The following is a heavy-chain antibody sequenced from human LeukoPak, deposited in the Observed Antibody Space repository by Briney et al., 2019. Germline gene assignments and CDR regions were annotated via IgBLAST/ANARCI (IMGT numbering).Heavy chain of an antibody. D-gene: IGHD3-10*01. CDR2: IIQDGSEK. Sequence: PGRSPRLSCAASGFTFSTYWMTWVRQAPGKGLEWVANIIQDGSEKYYVDSVKGRFTISRDNAKKSLYLQMNSLRVEDTAVYHCARVGWFGELLLTCDHWGQGTVVTVSS. CDR1: GFTFSTYW. V-gene: IGHV3-7*04. CDR3: ARVGWFGELLLTCDH. J-gene: IGHJ4*02.